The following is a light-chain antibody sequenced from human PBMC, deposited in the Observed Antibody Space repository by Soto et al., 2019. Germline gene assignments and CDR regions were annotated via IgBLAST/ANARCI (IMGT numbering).Light chain of an antibody. Sequence: QSALTQPPSASGSPGQSVAISCTGTSSDVGGYDYVSWYQQHPGKAPKLMIYDVSKWPSGVPDRFSGSKSGNTASLTVSGLQAEDEADYYCSSYAGTYIVFGTGTKLTVL. CDR3: SSYAGTYIV. J-gene: IGLJ1*01. V-gene: IGLV2-8*01. CDR1: SSDVGGYDY. CDR2: DVS.